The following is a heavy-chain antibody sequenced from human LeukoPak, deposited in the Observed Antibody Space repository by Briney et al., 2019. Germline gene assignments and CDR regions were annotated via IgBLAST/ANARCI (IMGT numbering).Heavy chain of an antibody. J-gene: IGHJ4*02. CDR1: GFSLSTSGVG. CDR2: IYWDDGK. Sequence: SGPTLVKPTQTLTLTCTFSGFSLSTSGVGVGWIRQPPGKALEWLALIYWDDGKRYSPSLKSRLTITKDTSKNQVVLTMTNMHPVDTATYYCARSRITMVRGVIIPFDYWGQGTLVTVSS. D-gene: IGHD3-10*01. V-gene: IGHV2-5*02. CDR3: ARSRITMVRGVIIPFDY.